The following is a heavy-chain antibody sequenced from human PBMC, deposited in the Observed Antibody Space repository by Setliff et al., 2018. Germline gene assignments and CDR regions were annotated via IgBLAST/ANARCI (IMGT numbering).Heavy chain of an antibody. CDR1: GVSINSLNW. CDR2: IYHDGPS. J-gene: IGHJ4*02. Sequence: SETLSLTCAVSGVSINSLNWWTWVRQSPGKGLEWIGYIYHDGPSVHYNPSLKSRVTMSVDKSKNQFSLKVSSVTAADTAVYYCARGTFDTSGYFPYPIGYWGQGTLVTVSS. V-gene: IGHV4-4*02. CDR3: ARGTFDTSGYFPYPIGY. D-gene: IGHD3-22*01.